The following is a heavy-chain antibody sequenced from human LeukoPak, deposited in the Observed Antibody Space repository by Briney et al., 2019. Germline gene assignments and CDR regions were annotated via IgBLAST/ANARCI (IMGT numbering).Heavy chain of an antibody. CDR2: INNSGST. D-gene: IGHD5-12*01. CDR1: GGSFSGCY. CDR3: ARERGLRIYGMDV. Sequence: SETLSLTCAVYGGSFSGCYWSWIRQSPGKGLEWIGEINNSGSTNYNPSLKSRVTISVDTSKNQFSLKLTSVTAADTAVYHCARERGLRIYGMDVWGQGTTVTVSS. J-gene: IGHJ6*02. V-gene: IGHV4-34*01.